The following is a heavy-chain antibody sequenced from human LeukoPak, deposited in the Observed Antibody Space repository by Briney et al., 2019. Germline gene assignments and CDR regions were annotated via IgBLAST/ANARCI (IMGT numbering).Heavy chain of an antibody. D-gene: IGHD4-17*01. CDR1: GFTFSSYE. CDR3: ARVSCYGDYEDAFDI. Sequence: GGSLRLSCAASGFTFSSYEMNWVRQAPGKGLEWVSYISSSGSTIYYADSVKGRFTISRDNAKNSLYLHMNSLRAEDTAVYYCARVSCYGDYEDAFDIWGQGTMVTVSS. CDR2: ISSSGSTI. J-gene: IGHJ3*02. V-gene: IGHV3-48*03.